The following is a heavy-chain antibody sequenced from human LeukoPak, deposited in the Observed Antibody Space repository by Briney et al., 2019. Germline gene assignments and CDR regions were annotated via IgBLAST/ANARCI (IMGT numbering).Heavy chain of an antibody. D-gene: IGHD3-10*01. Sequence: GASVKVSCKAPGGTFSSYAISWVRQAPGQGLEWMGGIIPIFGTANYAQKFQGRVTITADESTSTAYMELSSLRSEDTAVYYCAREGSGSYYRDYYYYGMGVWGQGTTVTASS. CDR1: GGTFSSYA. V-gene: IGHV1-69*13. CDR2: IIPIFGTA. CDR3: AREGSGSYYRDYYYYGMGV. J-gene: IGHJ6*02.